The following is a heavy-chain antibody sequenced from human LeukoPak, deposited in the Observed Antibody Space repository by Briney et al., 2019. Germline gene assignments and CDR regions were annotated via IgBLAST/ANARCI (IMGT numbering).Heavy chain of an antibody. D-gene: IGHD3-22*01. CDR3: ARVNKRLTMIVVTWYFDL. CDR2: IYTSGST. CDR1: GGSISSYY. V-gene: IGHV4-4*07. Sequence: KPSETLSLTCTVSGGSISSYYWSWIRQPAGKGLEWIGRIYTSGSTNYNPSLKSRVTMSVDTSKNQFSLKLSSVTAADTAVYYCARVNKRLTMIVVTWYFDLWGRGTLVTVSS. J-gene: IGHJ2*01.